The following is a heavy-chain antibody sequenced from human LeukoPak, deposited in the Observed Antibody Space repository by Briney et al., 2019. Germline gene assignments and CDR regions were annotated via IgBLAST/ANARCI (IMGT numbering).Heavy chain of an antibody. V-gene: IGHV4-39*01. CDR1: GGSISSSSYY. D-gene: IGHD3-3*01. J-gene: IGHJ3*02. CDR3: ARHVTRDMSYYDFWSGYYTSPAFDI. CDR2: IYYSGST. Sequence: SETLSLTCTVSGGSISSSSYYWGWIRQPPGKGLEWIGSIYYSGSTYYNPSLKSRVTISVDTSKNQFSLKLSSVTAADTAVYYCARHVTRDMSYYDFWSGYYTSPAFDIWGQGTMVTVPS.